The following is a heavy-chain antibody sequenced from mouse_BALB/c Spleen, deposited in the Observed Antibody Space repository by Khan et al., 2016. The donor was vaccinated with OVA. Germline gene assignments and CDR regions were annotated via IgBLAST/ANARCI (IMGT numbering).Heavy chain of an antibody. CDR3: AKGVWSYYFALDY. CDR1: GFSLTDYG. J-gene: IGHJ4*01. Sequence: VELVESGPGLVAPSQNLSITCTVSGFSLTDYGVSWIRQPPGKGLEWLGVIWGGGTTYYISALKSRLSISKDNSKSQVFLKMNSLQTDDTAMYYCAKGVWSYYFALDYWGQGTSVTVAS. D-gene: IGHD2-10*02. V-gene: IGHV2-6-5*01. CDR2: IWGGGTT.